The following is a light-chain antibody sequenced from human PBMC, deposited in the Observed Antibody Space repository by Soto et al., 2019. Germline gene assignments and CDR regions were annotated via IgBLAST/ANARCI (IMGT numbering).Light chain of an antibody. J-gene: IGLJ2*01. CDR2: XXX. V-gene: IGLV3-1*01. CDR1: KLGDKY. Sequence: SYELTQPPSVSVSPGQTASITCSGDKLGDKYACWYQQKPGQSPVLVXXXXXXXXXXXXXXXXXXXXGNTATLTISGTQAMXXADYYCQAWDSSTVFGGGTKVTVL. CDR3: QAWDSSTV.